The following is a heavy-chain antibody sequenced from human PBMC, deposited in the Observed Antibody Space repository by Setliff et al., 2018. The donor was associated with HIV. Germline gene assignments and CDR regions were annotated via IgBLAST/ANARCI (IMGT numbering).Heavy chain of an antibody. D-gene: IGHD3-3*01. CDR3: ARVTIFGVAYFDY. CDR2: IYYSGST. V-gene: IGHV4-39*01. J-gene: IGHJ4*03. Sequence: SETLSLTCAVYGGSISSSSYYWGWIRQPPGKGLEWIGSIYYSGSTYYNPSLKSRVTISVDTSKNQFSLKLSSVTAADTAVYYCARVTIFGVAYFDYWVPETLLVTVSS. CDR1: GGSISSSSYY.